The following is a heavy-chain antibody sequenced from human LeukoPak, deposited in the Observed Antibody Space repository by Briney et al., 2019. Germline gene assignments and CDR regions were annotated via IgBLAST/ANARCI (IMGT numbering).Heavy chain of an antibody. CDR1: RFTFTDYG. J-gene: IGHJ4*02. V-gene: IGHV3-33*01. CDR3: ARDWCGGGSCYYFDH. D-gene: IGHD2-15*01. CDR2: IWYDGSGK. Sequence: PGGSLRLSCAASRFTFTDYGTHWVRQPPGKGLEWVALIWYDGSGKYYADSVKGRFTISRDNSKNTLYLQMNSLRAEDTAVYYCARDWCGGGSCYYFDHWGQGTLVTVSS.